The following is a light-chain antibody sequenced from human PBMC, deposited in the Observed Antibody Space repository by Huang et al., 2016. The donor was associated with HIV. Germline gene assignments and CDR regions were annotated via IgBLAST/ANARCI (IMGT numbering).Light chain of an antibody. CDR2: AAS. V-gene: IGKV1-39*01. J-gene: IGKJ3*01. CDR3: QQSYSTPFT. Sequence: DIQMTQSPSSLSASVGDRVTITCRASQSICSYLNWYQQKPGKAPKLLIYAASSLKSGVPSRFSGSGSWTDFTLTISSLQPEDFATYYCQQSYSTPFTFGPGTKVDIK. CDR1: QSICSY.